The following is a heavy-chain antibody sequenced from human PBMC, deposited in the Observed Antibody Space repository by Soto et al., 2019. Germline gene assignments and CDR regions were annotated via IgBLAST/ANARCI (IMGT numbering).Heavy chain of an antibody. CDR1: GFDFSNYG. D-gene: IGHD3-22*01. J-gene: IGHJ4*02. Sequence: GGSLRLSCAASGFDFSNYGMHWVRQTPGKGLEWVAVLGFDGGGRYYADSVKGRFTISRDNSKKMLYLQMDSLRAEDTAMYYCARQIYDSDTGPNFQYYFDSWGQGTPVTVSS. CDR2: LGFDGGGR. V-gene: IGHV3-33*01. CDR3: ARQIYDSDTGPNFQYYFDS.